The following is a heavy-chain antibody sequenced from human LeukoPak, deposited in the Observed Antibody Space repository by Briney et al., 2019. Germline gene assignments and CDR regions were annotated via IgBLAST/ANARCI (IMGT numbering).Heavy chain of an antibody. J-gene: IGHJ4*02. V-gene: IGHV1-18*01. Sequence: VASVKVSCKASGGTFSSYAISWVRQAPGQGLEWMGWISAYNGNTNYAQKLQGRVTMTTDTSTSTAYMELRSLRSDDTAVYYCARDIEPGRSGSYYRGTGDYWGQGTLVTVSS. CDR3: ARDIEPGRSGSYYRGTGDY. CDR1: GGTFSSYA. CDR2: ISAYNGNT. D-gene: IGHD1-26*01.